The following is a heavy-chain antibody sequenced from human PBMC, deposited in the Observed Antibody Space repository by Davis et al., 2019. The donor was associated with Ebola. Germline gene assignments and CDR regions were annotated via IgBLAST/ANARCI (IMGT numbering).Heavy chain of an antibody. CDR3: AREMRGTADSH. J-gene: IGHJ4*02. CDR1: GFTFSDFY. D-gene: IGHD1/OR15-1a*01. Sequence: GESLKISCAASGFTFSDFYMTWIRQAPGKGLEWVSYISSSGRTIYYSDSVKGRFTISRDNAKNSLYLQMNSLRVEDTAMYYCAREMRGTADSHWGQGTLVTVSS. CDR2: ISSSGRTI. V-gene: IGHV3-11*04.